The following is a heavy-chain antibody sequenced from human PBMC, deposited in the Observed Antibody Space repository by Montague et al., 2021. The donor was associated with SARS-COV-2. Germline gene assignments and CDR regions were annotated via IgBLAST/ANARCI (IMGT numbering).Heavy chain of an antibody. D-gene: IGHD2-2*01. CDR1: RGSFHIFS. CDR3: ARGTRVVGITPGFRY. J-gene: IGHJ4*02. Sequence: SETLSLTCAVYRGSFHIFSWCWIRQSPGTGLEWIGEIDLSGNTKYNPYLERRVTISVDTSKNQFSLNLTSVTAADTAMYYCARGTRVVGITPGFRYWGQGAQVAVSS. CDR2: IDLSGNT. V-gene: IGHV4-34*01.